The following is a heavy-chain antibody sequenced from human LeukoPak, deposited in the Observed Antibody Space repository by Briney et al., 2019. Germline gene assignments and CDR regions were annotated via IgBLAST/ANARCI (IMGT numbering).Heavy chain of an antibody. CDR1: GYSISSGYY. Sequence: SETLSLTCTVSGYSISSGYYWGWIRQPPGKGLDWIGNIYHSGTTYYNPSLKSRVTISVDTSKNQFSLKLSSVTAADTAVYYCASGKFYYYYYMDVWGKGTTVTVSS. V-gene: IGHV4-38-2*02. CDR2: IYHSGTT. J-gene: IGHJ6*03. CDR3: ASGKFYYYYYMDV.